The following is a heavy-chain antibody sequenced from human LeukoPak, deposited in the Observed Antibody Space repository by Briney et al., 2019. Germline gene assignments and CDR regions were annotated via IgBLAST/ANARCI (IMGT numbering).Heavy chain of an antibody. D-gene: IGHD3-10*01. V-gene: IGHV1-18*01. Sequence: ASVKVSCKASRYTFTSYGISWVRQAPGQGLEWMGWISAYNGNTNYAQKLQGRVTMTTDTSTSTAYMELRSLRSDDTAVYYCARARFREFDFDYWGQGTLVTVSS. CDR2: ISAYNGNT. J-gene: IGHJ4*02. CDR1: RYTFTSYG. CDR3: ARARFREFDFDY.